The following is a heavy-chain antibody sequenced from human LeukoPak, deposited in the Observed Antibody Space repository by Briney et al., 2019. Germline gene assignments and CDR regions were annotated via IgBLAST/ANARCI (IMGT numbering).Heavy chain of an antibody. CDR2: IYSGGST. V-gene: IGHV3-66*01. Sequence: PGGSLRLSCAASGFTVSSNYMSWVRQAPGKGLEWVSVIYSGGSTYYADSVKGRFTISRDNSKNTLYLQMNSLRAEDTAVYYCTCSGSYMGNNYYYYGMDVWGQGTTVTVSS. D-gene: IGHD3-10*02. CDR1: GFTVSSNY. CDR3: TCSGSYMGNNYYYYGMDV. J-gene: IGHJ6*02.